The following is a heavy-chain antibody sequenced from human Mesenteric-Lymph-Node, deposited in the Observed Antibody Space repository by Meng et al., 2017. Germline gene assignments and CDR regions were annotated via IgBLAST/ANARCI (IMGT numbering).Heavy chain of an antibody. CDR2: VNHDGGT. CDR1: GASFTGYS. Sequence: QVQRQDPGPGLVKPSGTLSLTCAVFGASFTGYSWTWIRQPPGKGLEWIGEVNHDGGTNYSPSLKSRVIISIDTSKNQFSLKLTAVTAKDTAEYYCAREGSWFGGDYWGQGTLVTVSS. V-gene: IGHV4-34*01. CDR3: AREGSWFGGDY. D-gene: IGHD3-10*01. J-gene: IGHJ4*02.